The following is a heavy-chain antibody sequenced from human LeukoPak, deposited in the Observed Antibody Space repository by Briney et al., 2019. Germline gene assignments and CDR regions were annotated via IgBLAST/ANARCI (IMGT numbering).Heavy chain of an antibody. CDR1: EFTFSDYY. Sequence: GGSLRLSCAASEFTFSDYYMSWIRQAPGKGLEWISYISGSGSNIYYADSVRGRFTVSRDNAKNSLYLQMNSLRAEDTAVYFCARVRGSYSLDYWGQGTLVTVSS. CDR3: ARVRGSYSLDY. D-gene: IGHD1-26*01. V-gene: IGHV3-11*01. J-gene: IGHJ4*02. CDR2: ISGSGSNI.